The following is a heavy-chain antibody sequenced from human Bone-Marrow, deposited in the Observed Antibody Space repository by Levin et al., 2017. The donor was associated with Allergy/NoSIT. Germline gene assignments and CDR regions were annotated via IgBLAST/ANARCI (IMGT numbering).Heavy chain of an antibody. D-gene: IGHD6-13*01. V-gene: IGHV3-9*01. J-gene: IGHJ6*02. CDR3: AKDMREGLAAAGKNIFYCYGVDV. CDR1: GFTFDDYA. Sequence: GGSLRLSCAASGFTFDDYAMHWVRQAPGKGLEWVSGISWNSGSRGYADSVKGRFTIFRDNAKNSLYLQMNSLRAEDTALYYCAKDMREGLAAAGKNIFYCYGVDVLGQGNTVTVAS. CDR2: ISWNSGSR.